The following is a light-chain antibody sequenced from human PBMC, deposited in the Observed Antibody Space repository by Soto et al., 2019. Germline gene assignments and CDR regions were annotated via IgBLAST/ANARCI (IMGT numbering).Light chain of an antibody. CDR3: QQTLSVPRT. CDR2: AAS. CDR1: PGISRS. Sequence: IPLTPSPFSLSASVGDTVTITCRASPGISRSLAWYQQNPGRAPKLLIYAASTLQRGVPSRFSGSTTGTDFTLTITGLQPEDSATYYCQQTLSVPRTFGLGTKVDIK. J-gene: IGKJ1*01. V-gene: IGKV1-39*01.